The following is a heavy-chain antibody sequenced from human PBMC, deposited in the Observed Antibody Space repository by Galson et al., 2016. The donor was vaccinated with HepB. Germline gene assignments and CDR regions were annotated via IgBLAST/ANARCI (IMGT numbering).Heavy chain of an antibody. D-gene: IGHD1-1*01. Sequence: SETLSLTCTVSAASISSGVHYWSWVRQSPEKGLEWLGYIYHNGATNYNPSLKSRVTISVDTSKNQISLNVTSATAADTAMYYCARITNGNTAHDAFDIWGQGTKVTVSA. J-gene: IGHJ3*02. CDR3: ARITNGNTAHDAFDI. V-gene: IGHV4-61*08. CDR1: AASISSGVHY. CDR2: IYHNGAT.